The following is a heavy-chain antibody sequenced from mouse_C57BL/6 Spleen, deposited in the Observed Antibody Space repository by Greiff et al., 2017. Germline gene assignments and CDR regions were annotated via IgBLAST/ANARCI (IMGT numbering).Heavy chain of an antibody. CDR1: GYTFTDYN. CDR2: INPNNGGT. D-gene: IGHD4-1*01. J-gene: IGHJ3*01. V-gene: IGHV1-22*01. Sequence: VQLKESGPELVKPGASVKMSCKASGYTFTDYNMHWVKQSHGKSLEWIGYINPNNGGTSYNQKFKGKATLTVNKSSSTAYMELRSLTSEDSAVYYCAPNWAWFAYWGQGTLVTVSA. CDR3: APNWAWFAY.